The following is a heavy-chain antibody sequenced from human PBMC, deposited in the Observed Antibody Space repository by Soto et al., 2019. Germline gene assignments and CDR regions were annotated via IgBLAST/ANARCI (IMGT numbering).Heavy chain of an antibody. V-gene: IGHV3-30*18. CDR3: AKVRQPGRGGYFDS. J-gene: IGHJ4*02. CDR2: ISYDGSNK. CDR1: GFTFSSYG. Sequence: QVQLVESGGGVVQPGRSLRLSCAASGFTFSSYGMHWVRQAPGKGLEWVAVISYDGSNKYYADSVKGRFTISRDNSKHTLYLQMNSLRAEDTAVYYCAKVRQPGRGGYFDSWGQGTLVTVSS. D-gene: IGHD2-15*01.